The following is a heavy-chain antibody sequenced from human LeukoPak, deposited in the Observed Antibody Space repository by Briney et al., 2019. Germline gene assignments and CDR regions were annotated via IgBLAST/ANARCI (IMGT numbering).Heavy chain of an antibody. CDR3: AKRLLEWLFLSGDDGFDI. CDR1: GFTFSSYW. J-gene: IGHJ3*02. V-gene: IGHV3-74*01. CDR2: INSDGSTT. Sequence: GGSLRLSCAASGFTFSSYWMHWVRQPPGKGLVWVSRINSDGSTTNYADSVKGRFTISRDNARNTLYLQMTSLRAEDTAIYYCAKRLLEWLFLSGDDGFDIWGQGTRVTVSS. D-gene: IGHD3-3*01.